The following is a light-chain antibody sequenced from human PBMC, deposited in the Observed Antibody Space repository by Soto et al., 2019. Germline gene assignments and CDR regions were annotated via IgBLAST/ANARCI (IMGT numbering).Light chain of an antibody. Sequence: QMTQSPSTLSASVGDRVSITCRASQRIGSWLAWYQQKPGKVPKLLIYDASTLISGVPSRFSGTGSGTEFTLSIASLQPDDFATYYCLHYYTYPLTFGQGTKVDIK. CDR1: QRIGSW. J-gene: IGKJ1*01. V-gene: IGKV1-5*01. CDR2: DAS. CDR3: LHYYTYPLT.